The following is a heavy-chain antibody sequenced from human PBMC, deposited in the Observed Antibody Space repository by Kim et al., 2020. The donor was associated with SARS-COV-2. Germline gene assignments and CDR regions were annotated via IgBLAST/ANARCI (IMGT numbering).Heavy chain of an antibody. Sequence: GGSLRLFCAASGFTFSSFAMSWVRQAPGKGLEWVSAISGSGEGTYYADSAKGRFTISRDNSKNTLYLQVNSLRVDDTAVYYCAKGPGGSSSRPDSWGQGTLVTVSS. CDR3: AKGPGGSSSRPDS. CDR2: ISGSGEGT. D-gene: IGHD6-6*01. CDR1: GFTFSSFA. J-gene: IGHJ4*02. V-gene: IGHV3-23*01.